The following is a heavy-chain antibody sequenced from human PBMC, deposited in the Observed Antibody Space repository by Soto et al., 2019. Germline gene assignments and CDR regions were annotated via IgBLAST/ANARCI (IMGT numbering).Heavy chain of an antibody. CDR1: GLTFSNYA. V-gene: IGHV3-23*01. CDR3: AKNQERELPRVIDF. D-gene: IGHD1-7*01. CDR2: MSGSSSTT. J-gene: IGHJ4*02. Sequence: GGSLRLSCATSGLTFSNYAMSWVRQAPGGGLEWVSSMSGSSSTTYYADSVRGRFTISRDRSKNTLYLQMSSLRAEDTALYYCAKNQERELPRVIDFWGQGTLVTVYS.